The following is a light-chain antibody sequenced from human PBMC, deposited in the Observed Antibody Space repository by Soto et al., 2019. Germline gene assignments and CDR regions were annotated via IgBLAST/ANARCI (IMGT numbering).Light chain of an antibody. CDR3: QQYNNWLPLT. V-gene: IGKV3-15*01. Sequence: EIVMTQSPATLSVSPGERATLSCRASQSVSTNLAWYQQKPGQLPRLLSYGASTRPTGIPARFGGSGSGTEFTLTISSLQSEDFAVYYCQQYNNWLPLTFGGGTKVDFK. CDR1: QSVSTN. CDR2: GAS. J-gene: IGKJ4*01.